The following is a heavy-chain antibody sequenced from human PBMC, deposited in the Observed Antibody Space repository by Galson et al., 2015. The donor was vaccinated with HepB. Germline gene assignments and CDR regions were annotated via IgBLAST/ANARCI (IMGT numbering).Heavy chain of an antibody. CDR3: ARGGSGYDCVH. Sequence: SLRLSCAASGFTFSSYSMNWVRQAPGKGLEWVSSISSSSSYIYYADSVKGRFTISRDNAKNSLYLQMNSLRAEDTAVYYCARGGSGYDCVHWGQGTLVTVSS. CDR2: ISSSSSYI. CDR1: GFTFSSYS. J-gene: IGHJ4*02. D-gene: IGHD5-12*01. V-gene: IGHV3-21*01.